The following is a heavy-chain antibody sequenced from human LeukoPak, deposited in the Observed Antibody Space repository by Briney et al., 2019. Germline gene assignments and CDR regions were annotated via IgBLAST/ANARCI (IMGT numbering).Heavy chain of an antibody. D-gene: IGHD3-10*01. Sequence: GGSLRLSCAASGFTFDDYAMHWVRQAPGKGLEWVSGISWNSGSIGYADSVKGRFTISRDNAKNSLYLQMNSLRAEDTAVYYCARVLRNWFDPWGQGTLVTVSS. V-gene: IGHV3-9*01. CDR1: GFTFDDYA. CDR3: ARVLRNWFDP. J-gene: IGHJ5*02. CDR2: ISWNSGSI.